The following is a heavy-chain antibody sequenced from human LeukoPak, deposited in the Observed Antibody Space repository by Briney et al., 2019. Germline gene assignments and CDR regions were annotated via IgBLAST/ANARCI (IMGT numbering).Heavy chain of an antibody. CDR1: GGTFSSYA. V-gene: IGHV1-69*13. CDR2: IIPIFGTA. D-gene: IGHD3-9*01. J-gene: IGHJ3*02. CDR3: ARDVRDILTGHDGAGYAFDI. Sequence: SVKVSCKASGGTFSSYAISWVRQAPGQRLEWMGGIIPIFGTANYAQKFQGRVTITADESTSTAYMELSSLRSEDTAVYYCARDVRDILTGHDGAGYAFDIWGQGTMVTVSS.